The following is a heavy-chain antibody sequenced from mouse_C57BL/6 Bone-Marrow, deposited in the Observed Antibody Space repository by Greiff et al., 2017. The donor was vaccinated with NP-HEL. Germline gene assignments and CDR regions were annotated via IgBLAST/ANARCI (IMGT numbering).Heavy chain of an antibody. CDR2: IDPSDSYT. CDR3: ARWGYDYAMDY. V-gene: IGHV1-69*01. Sequence: QVQLQQPGAELVMPGASVKLSCKASGYTFTSYWMHWVKQRPGQGLEWIGEIDPSDSYTNYNQKFKGKSTLTVDKSSSTAYMQLSSLTSEDSAVYYCARWGYDYAMDYWGQGTSVTVSS. CDR1: GYTFTSYW. D-gene: IGHD2-2*01. J-gene: IGHJ4*01.